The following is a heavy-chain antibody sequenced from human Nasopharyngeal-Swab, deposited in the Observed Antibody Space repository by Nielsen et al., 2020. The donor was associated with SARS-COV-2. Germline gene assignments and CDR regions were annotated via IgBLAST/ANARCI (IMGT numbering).Heavy chain of an antibody. Sequence: VRQAPGQGREGMGRIIPILGIANYAQKFQGRVTITADKSTSTAYMELSSLRSEDTAVYYCARGWERWLRSPGNAFDIWGQGTMVTVSS. CDR2: IIPILGIA. D-gene: IGHD5-24*01. V-gene: IGHV1-69*02. J-gene: IGHJ3*02. CDR3: ARGWERWLRSPGNAFDI.